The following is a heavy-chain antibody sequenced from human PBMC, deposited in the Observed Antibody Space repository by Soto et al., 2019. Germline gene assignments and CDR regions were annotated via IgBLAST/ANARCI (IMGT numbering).Heavy chain of an antibody. D-gene: IGHD4-17*01. CDR2: ISSSSSTI. J-gene: IGHJ6*03. V-gene: IGHV3-48*01. CDR3: ARRTVTAFYYYYYMDV. CDR1: GFTFSSYS. Sequence: EVQLVESGGGLVQPGGSLRLSCAACGFTFSSYSMNWVRQAPGKGLEWVSYISSSSSTIYYADSVKGRFTISRDNAKNSLYLQMNSLRAEDTAVYYCARRTVTAFYYYYYMDVWGKGTTVTVSS.